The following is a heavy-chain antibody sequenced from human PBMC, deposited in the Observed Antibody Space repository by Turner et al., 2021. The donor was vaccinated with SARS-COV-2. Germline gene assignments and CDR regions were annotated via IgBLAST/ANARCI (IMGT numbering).Heavy chain of an antibody. J-gene: IGHJ4*02. Sequence: QVQLVESGGGVVQPGRSLRLSCAASGFTFSSYGMHWVRQAPGKGLEWVEVISYDGSNKYYADSVKGRFTISRDNSKNTLSLQMNSLRAEDTAVYYCAKEGLLVSLDYWGQGTPVTVSS. V-gene: IGHV3-30*18. CDR1: GFTFSSYG. CDR2: ISYDGSNK. CDR3: AKEGLLVSLDY. D-gene: IGHD2-15*01.